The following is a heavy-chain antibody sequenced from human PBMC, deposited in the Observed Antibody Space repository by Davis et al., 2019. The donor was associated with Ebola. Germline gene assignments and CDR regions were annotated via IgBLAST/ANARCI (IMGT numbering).Heavy chain of an antibody. CDR3: ARGPLTYYYDSSGYHTYWYFDL. CDR2: IYHSGST. D-gene: IGHD3-22*01. Sequence: MPSETLSLTCAVSGGSISSGGYSWSWIRQPPGKGLEWIGYIYHSGSTYYNPSLKSRVTISVDRSKNQFSLKLSSVTAADTAVYYCARGPLTYYYDSSGYHTYWYFDLWGRGTLVTVSS. CDR1: GGSISSGGYS. J-gene: IGHJ2*01. V-gene: IGHV4-30-2*01.